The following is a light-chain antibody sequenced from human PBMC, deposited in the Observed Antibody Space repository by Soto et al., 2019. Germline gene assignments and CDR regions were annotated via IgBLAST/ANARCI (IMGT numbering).Light chain of an antibody. V-gene: IGKV3-15*01. CDR1: QSVSSN. CDR2: GAS. Sequence: EIVMTQSPATLSVSPGEKATLSCRASQSVSSNLAWYQQRPGQAPRLLIYGASTRATGIPARFSGSGSGTEFTLTISSLPSEDYAVYYCQQCNNWPRTFGQGTTVEI. CDR3: QQCNNWPRT. J-gene: IGKJ1*01.